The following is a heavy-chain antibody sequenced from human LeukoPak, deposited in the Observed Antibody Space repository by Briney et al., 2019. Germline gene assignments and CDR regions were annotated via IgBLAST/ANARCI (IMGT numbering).Heavy chain of an antibody. V-gene: IGHV3-7*01. Sequence: GGSLRLSCAASGFTFSSYWMSWVRQAPGKGLEWVANIKQDGSEKYYVDSVKGRFTISRDNAKNSLYLQMNSLRAEDTAVYYCARDRALAVTTGYYYYMDVWGKGTTVTVSS. D-gene: IGHD4-17*01. CDR1: GFTFSSYW. CDR2: IKQDGSEK. CDR3: ARDRALAVTTGYYYYMDV. J-gene: IGHJ6*03.